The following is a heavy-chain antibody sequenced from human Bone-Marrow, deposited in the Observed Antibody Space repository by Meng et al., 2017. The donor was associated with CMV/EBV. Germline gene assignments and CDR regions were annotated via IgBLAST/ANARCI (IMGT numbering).Heavy chain of an antibody. CDR3: AREIPGGTVTMDY. V-gene: IGHV3-20*04. J-gene: IGHJ4*02. CDR2: INWNGGST. CDR1: GFTFDDYG. D-gene: IGHD4-11*01. Sequence: GESLKISCAASGFTFDDYGMSWVRQAPGKGLEWVSGINWNGGSTGYADSVKGRFTISRDNAKNSLYLQMNSLRAEDTAVYYCAREIPGGTVTMDYWGQGTLVTVSS.